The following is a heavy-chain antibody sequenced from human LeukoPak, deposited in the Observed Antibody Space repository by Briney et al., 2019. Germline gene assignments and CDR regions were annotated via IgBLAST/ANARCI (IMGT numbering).Heavy chain of an antibody. V-gene: IGHV1-2*02. CDR3: ARDQSFPGEFQGYHAMDV. D-gene: IGHD3-10*01. Sequence: ASVRVSCKASGYTFTGHYMHWVRQAPGQGLEWMGWIDPNSGHTNFAQKFQGRVTMTRDTSITTAYMELSGLRSDDTALYYCARDQSFPGEFQGYHAMDVWGLGTTVTVSS. CDR2: IDPNSGHT. J-gene: IGHJ6*02. CDR1: GYTFTGHY.